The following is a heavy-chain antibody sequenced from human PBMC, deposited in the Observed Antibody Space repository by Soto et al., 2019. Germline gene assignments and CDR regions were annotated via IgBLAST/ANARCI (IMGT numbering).Heavy chain of an antibody. CDR2: INAGNGNT. D-gene: IGHD3-22*01. CDR3: ARQSGSGYYTVAY. Sequence: ASVNVSCKASGYTFTSYAMHWVRQAPGQRLEWMGWINAGNGNTKYSQKFQGRVTITRDTSASTAYMELSSLRSEDTAVYYCARQSGSGYYTVAYWGQGTLVTVSS. CDR1: GYTFTSYA. V-gene: IGHV1-3*01. J-gene: IGHJ4*02.